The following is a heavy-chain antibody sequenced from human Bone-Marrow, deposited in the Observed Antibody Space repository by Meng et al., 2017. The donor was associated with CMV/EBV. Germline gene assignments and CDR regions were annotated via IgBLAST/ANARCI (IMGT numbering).Heavy chain of an antibody. J-gene: IGHJ4*02. D-gene: IGHD1-26*01. CDR1: GFTFSSYS. CDR3: ARDESGSS. CDR2: ISSSGSYI. Sequence: GGSLRLSCAVSGFTFSSYSMNWVRQAPGKGLEWVSYISSSGSYIYYADSVKGRFTISRDNAKNSLYLQMNSLRAEDTAVYYCARDESGSSWGQGTLVTVSS. V-gene: IGHV3-21*05.